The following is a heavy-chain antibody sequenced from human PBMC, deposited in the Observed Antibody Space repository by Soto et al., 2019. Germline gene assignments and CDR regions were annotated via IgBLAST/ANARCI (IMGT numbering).Heavy chain of an antibody. V-gene: IGHV3-23*01. CDR1: GFTFSSYA. J-gene: IGHJ3*02. Sequence: EVQLLESGGGLVQPGGSLRLSCAASGFTFSSYAMSWVRQAPGKGLEWVSAISGSGGSTYYADSVKGRFTISRDNSQHTLYLQMNSLRAEDTAVYYCARSEAYQLLCGEAFDIWGQGTMVTVAS. CDR2: ISGSGGST. D-gene: IGHD2-2*01. CDR3: ARSEAYQLLCGEAFDI.